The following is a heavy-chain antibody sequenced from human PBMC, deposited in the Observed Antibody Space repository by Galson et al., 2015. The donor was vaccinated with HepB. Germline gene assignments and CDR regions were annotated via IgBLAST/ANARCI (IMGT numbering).Heavy chain of an antibody. CDR1: GYTFTGYY. CDR3: ARGDYGDYYYYGMDV. V-gene: IGHV1-2*04. D-gene: IGHD4-17*01. J-gene: IGHJ6*02. CDR2: INPNSGGT. Sequence: SVKVSCKASGYTFTGYYMHWVRQAPGQGLEWMGWINPNSGGTNYAQKFQGWVTMTGDTSISTAYMELSRLRSDDTTVYYCARGDYGDYYYYGMDVWGQGTTVTVSS.